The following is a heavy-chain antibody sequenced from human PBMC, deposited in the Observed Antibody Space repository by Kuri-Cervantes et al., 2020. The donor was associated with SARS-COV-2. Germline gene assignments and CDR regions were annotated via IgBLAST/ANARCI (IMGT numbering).Heavy chain of an antibody. CDR3: VRVRIDSIVTVPTNPFDF. CDR1: GYTFTGYY. D-gene: IGHD2/OR15-2a*01. Sequence: ASVKVSCKASGYTFTGYYMHWVRQAPGQGLEWMGWINPNSGGTNYAQKFQGRVTMTRDTSINTAYMELSRLRSDDTAVYYCVRVRIDSIVTVPTNPFDFWGQGTLVTVSS. J-gene: IGHJ4*02. V-gene: IGHV1-2*02. CDR2: INPNSGGT.